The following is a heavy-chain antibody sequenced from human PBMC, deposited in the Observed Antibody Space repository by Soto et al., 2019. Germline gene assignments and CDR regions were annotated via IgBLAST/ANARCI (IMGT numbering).Heavy chain of an antibody. J-gene: IGHJ3*02. CDR2: ISYDGSNK. CDR1: GFTFSSYA. CDR3: AREGTGGGYDFRGVGDDAFDI. Sequence: GGSLRLSCAASGFTFSSYAMHWVRQAPGKGLEWVAVISYDGSNKYYADSVKGRFTISRDNSKNTLYLQMNSLRAEDTAVYYCAREGTGGGYDFRGVGDDAFDIWGQGTMVTVSS. V-gene: IGHV3-30-3*01. D-gene: IGHD5-12*01.